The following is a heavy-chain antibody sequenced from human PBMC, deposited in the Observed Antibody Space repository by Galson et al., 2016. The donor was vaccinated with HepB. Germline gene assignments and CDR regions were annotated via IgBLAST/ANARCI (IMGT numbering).Heavy chain of an antibody. CDR3: VKAGRGAPGGTLSP. Sequence: SLRLSCAASGFSFETYTMNWVRQAPGKGLEWVSSVSGSSNFIYYARSVKGRFTISRDNAENSLYLQMNRLRVEDTAVYYCVKAGRGAPGGTLSPWGQGTLVTVSS. CDR2: VSGSSNFI. J-gene: IGHJ5*02. V-gene: IGHV3-21*06. D-gene: IGHD6-13*01. CDR1: GFSFETYT.